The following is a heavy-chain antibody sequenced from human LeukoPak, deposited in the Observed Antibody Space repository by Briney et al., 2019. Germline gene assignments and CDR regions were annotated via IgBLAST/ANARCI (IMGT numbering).Heavy chain of an antibody. CDR1: GFTFSSYS. Sequence: PGGSLRLSCAASGFTFSSYSMNWVRQAPGKGLEWVSSISSSSSYIYYADSVKGRFTISRDNAKNSLYLQMNSLRAEDTAVYYCARDRPTGNTVVTLKKGDYWDQGTLVTVSS. J-gene: IGHJ4*02. D-gene: IGHD4-23*01. V-gene: IGHV3-21*01. CDR3: ARDRPTGNTVVTLKKGDY. CDR2: ISSSSSYI.